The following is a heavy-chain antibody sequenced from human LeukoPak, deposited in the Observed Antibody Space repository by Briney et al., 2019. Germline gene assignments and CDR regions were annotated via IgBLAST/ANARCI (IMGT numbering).Heavy chain of an antibody. CDR2: ISGNGATT. CDR1: GFTFSNAW. CDR3: AKGGCSTTSCYSDY. J-gene: IGHJ4*02. Sequence: GGSLRLSCAASGFTFSNAWMSWVRQAPGKGLEWVSAISGNGATTYYADSVKGRFTISRDNSKNTLYLQINGLRAEDTALYYCAKGGCSTTSCYSDYWGQGTLVTVSS. V-gene: IGHV3-23*01. D-gene: IGHD2-2*01.